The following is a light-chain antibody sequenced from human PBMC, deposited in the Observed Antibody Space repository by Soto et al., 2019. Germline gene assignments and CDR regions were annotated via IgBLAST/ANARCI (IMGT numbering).Light chain of an antibody. V-gene: IGLV2-14*03. CDR1: SSDVGGYNY. J-gene: IGLJ2*01. Sequence: QSALTQPASVSGSPGQSITISCTGTSSDVGGYNYVSWYQQHPGKAPKVMIYDVSKRPSGVSNRFSGSKSGNTASLTISGLQVEDEADYYCSSYTRSSTRVVFGGGTKLT. CDR2: DVS. CDR3: SSYTRSSTRVV.